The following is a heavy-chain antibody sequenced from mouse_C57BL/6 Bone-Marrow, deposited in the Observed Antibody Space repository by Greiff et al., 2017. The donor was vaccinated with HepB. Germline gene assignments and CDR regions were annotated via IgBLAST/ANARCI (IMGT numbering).Heavy chain of an antibody. V-gene: IGHV5-17*01. D-gene: IGHD4-1*01. CDR3: ASSNWSYAMDY. J-gene: IGHJ4*01. Sequence: EVQLVESGGGLVKPGGSLKLSCAASGFTFSDYGMHWVRQAPEKGLEWVAYISSGSSTNYYADTVKGRFTISRDNAKNTLFLQMTSLRSEDTAMYYCASSNWSYAMDYWGQGTSVTVSS. CDR2: ISSGSSTN. CDR1: GFTFSDYG.